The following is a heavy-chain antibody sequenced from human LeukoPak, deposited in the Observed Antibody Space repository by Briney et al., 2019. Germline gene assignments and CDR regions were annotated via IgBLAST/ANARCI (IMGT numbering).Heavy chain of an antibody. CDR1: GGSVSNSF. D-gene: IGHD2-21*01. CDR2: IYSSGRT. J-gene: IGHJ4*02. V-gene: IGHV4-4*07. CDR3: ARALCGCGGTCAFDY. Sequence: SETLSLTCTVSGGSVSNSFWSWMRQPAGKGLEWIGRIYSSGRTNYNPSLKSRVTMSVDTSRNQFSLRLTSVTAADTAVYYCARALCGCGGTCAFDYWGQGSLVAVSS.